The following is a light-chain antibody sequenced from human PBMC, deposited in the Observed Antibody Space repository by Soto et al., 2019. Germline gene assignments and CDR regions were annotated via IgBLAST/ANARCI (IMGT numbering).Light chain of an antibody. CDR3: QQRRSWPIT. V-gene: IGKV3-11*01. Sequence: EIVLTQSPATLSLSPGERATLSCRASQSADKYIAWYQQKPGQGPRLLIYDASNRATVIPARFSGSGSETDFTLTISSLEPEDFAVYYCQQRRSWPITFGQGTRLEIK. J-gene: IGKJ5*01. CDR1: QSADKY. CDR2: DAS.